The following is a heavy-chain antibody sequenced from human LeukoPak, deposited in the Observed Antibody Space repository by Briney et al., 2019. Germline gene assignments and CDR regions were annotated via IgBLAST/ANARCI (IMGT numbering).Heavy chain of an antibody. V-gene: IGHV4-34*01. J-gene: IGHJ4*02. CDR3: ARGRDCGGDCYLY. CDR1: GGSFSGYY. CDR2: INHSGST. D-gene: IGHD2-21*02. Sequence: SETLSLTCAVYGGSFSGYYWSWIRQPPGKGLEWIGEINHSGSTNYNPSLKSRVTISVDTSKSQFSLKLSSVTAADTAVYYCARGRDCGGDCYLYWGQGTLVTVSS.